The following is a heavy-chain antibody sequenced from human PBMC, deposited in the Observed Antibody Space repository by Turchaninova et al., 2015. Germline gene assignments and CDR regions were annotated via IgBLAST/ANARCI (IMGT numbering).Heavy chain of an antibody. CDR1: GLTFSLYA. Sequence: EVQLVELGGDLIQPGGSLRLPCADYGLTFSLYATSGVREAPGRGLGWLWSIGGGGERAYAKEPVKAPITSSGDNSTNTLLLQISSLRVEDASVYYFAKFSGRNSFAYGMDVWGQGTTVTVSS. D-gene: IGHD1-26*01. CDR2: IGGGGERA. J-gene: IGHJ6*02. V-gene: IGHV3-23*04. CDR3: AKFSGRNSFAYGMDV.